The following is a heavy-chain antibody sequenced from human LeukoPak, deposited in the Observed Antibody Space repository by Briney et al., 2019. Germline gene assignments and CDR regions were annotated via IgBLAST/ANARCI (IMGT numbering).Heavy chain of an antibody. CDR1: GYTFTGYY. CDR2: MNPNSGNT. J-gene: IGHJ4*02. D-gene: IGHD5-12*01. Sequence: ASVKVSCKASGYTFTGYYMHWVRQAPGQGLEWMGWMNPNSGNTGYAQKFQGRVTITRNTSISTAYMELSSLRSEDTAVYYCARGGDSPSSFDYWGQGTLVTVSS. CDR3: ARGGDSPSSFDY. V-gene: IGHV1-8*03.